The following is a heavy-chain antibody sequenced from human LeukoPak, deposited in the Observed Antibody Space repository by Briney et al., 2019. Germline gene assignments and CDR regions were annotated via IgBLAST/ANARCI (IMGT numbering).Heavy chain of an antibody. CDR3: VRGASLAYYMDV. V-gene: IGHV3-74*01. CDR1: GFTFDDYA. CDR2: INTDGSRT. J-gene: IGHJ6*03. D-gene: IGHD3-16*02. Sequence: PGGSLRLSCAASGFTFDDYAMPWVRQAPGKGLEWVSRINTDGSRTNYADSVKGRFAISRDDAKNTVHLQMYSLGAEDSAVYYCVRGASLAYYMDVWGKGTTVTVSS.